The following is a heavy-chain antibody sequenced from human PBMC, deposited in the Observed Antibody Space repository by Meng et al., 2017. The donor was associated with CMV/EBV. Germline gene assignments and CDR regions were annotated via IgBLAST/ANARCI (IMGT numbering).Heavy chain of an antibody. CDR1: GFTFSSYS. V-gene: IGHV3-21*01. D-gene: IGHD2-2*01. J-gene: IGHJ6*02. CDR3: ARAEDIVVVPAARHLYYYYGMDV. Sequence: GGSLRLSCAASGFTFSSYSMNWVRQAPGKGLEWVSSISSSSSYIYYADSVKGRFTISRDNAKNSLYLQMNSLRAEDTAVYYCARAEDIVVVPAARHLYYYYGMDVWGQGTTVTVSS. CDR2: ISSSSSYI.